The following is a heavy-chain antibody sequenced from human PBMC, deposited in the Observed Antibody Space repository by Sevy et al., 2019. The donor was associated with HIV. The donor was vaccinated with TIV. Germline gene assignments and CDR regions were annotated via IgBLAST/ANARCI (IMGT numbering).Heavy chain of an antibody. V-gene: IGHV3-30*18. CDR3: AKSENKYYYYGMDV. CDR2: ISYEGSNK. J-gene: IGHJ6*02. CDR1: GFTFSSYG. Sequence: GGCLRLSCAASGFTFSSYGMHWVRQAPGKGLEWMAVISYEGSNKYYADSVKGRFTISRDNSKNTLYLQMNSLRAEDTAAYYCAKSENKYYYYGMDVWGQGTTVTVSS.